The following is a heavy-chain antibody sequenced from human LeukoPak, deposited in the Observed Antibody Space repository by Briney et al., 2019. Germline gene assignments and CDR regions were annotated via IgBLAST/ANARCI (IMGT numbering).Heavy chain of an antibody. CDR3: AKRPLAVARKWNWFDP. CDR2: IYYNGST. J-gene: IGHJ5*02. V-gene: IGHV4-39*01. CDR1: GGSISSSSYY. D-gene: IGHD6-19*01. Sequence: SETLSLTCTVSGGSISSSSYYWGWIRQPPGKGLEWIGSIYYNGSTYYNPSLKSRVTISVDTSKNQFSLKLSSVTAADTPVYYCAKRPLAVARKWNWFDPWGQGTLVTVSS.